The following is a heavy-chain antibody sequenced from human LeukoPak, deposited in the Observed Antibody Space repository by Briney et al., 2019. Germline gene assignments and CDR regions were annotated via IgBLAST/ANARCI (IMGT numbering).Heavy chain of an antibody. D-gene: IGHD2-15*01. V-gene: IGHV3-23*01. J-gene: IGHJ4*02. CDR2: ISDTGRLS. Sequence: PGGSLRLSCAASGFTFSSSAMSWVRQAPGKGLEWVAAISDTGRLSYCADSVNGRFTISRDNSKNTLSLQMNSLRAEDTAVYYCARFVVAASQPGYWGQGTLVTVSS. CDR1: GFTFSSSA. CDR3: ARFVVAASQPGY.